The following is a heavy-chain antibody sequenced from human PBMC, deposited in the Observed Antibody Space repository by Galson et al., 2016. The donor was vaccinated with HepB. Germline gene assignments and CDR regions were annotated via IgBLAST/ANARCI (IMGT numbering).Heavy chain of an antibody. CDR1: GFTFSQRG. V-gene: IGHV3-30*18. CDR3: AKRHEYCPPVGCSVDY. J-gene: IGHJ4*02. Sequence: SLRLSCAASGFTFSQRGMHWARQAPGKGLEWVATDSMDGRRKFSEDSVKGRFTISRDNSNNMLFLQMSSLRVDDTAVYYCAKRHEYCPPVGCSVDYWGQGTLVSVSS. D-gene: IGHD2/OR15-2a*01. CDR2: DSMDGRRK.